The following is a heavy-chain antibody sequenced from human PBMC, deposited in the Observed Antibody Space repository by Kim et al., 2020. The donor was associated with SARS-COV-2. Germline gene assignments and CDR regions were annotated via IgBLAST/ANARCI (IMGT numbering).Heavy chain of an antibody. CDR2: IKQDGSEK. D-gene: IGHD3-22*01. CDR1: GFTFSSYW. CDR3: AREGRGDDSSGYDAFDI. J-gene: IGHJ3*02. Sequence: GGSLRLSCAASGFTFSSYWMSWVRQAPGKGLEWVANIKQDGSEKYYVDSVKGRFTISRDNAKNSLYLQMNSLRAEDTAVYYCAREGRGDDSSGYDAFDIWGQGTMVTVSS. V-gene: IGHV3-7*01.